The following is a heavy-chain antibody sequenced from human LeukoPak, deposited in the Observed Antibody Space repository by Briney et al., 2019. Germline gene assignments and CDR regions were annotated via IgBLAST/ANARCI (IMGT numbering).Heavy chain of an antibody. CDR3: TRARGYSYGYIDY. CDR1: GFSFGDYA. CDR2: IRSKAYGGTP. J-gene: IGHJ4*02. D-gene: IGHD5-18*01. V-gene: IGHV3-49*04. Sequence: GGSLRLSCTASGFSFGDYAMSWVRQAPGKGLEWVGFIRSKAYGGTPEYAASVEGRFTISRDNSKSVAYLQMNSLKTEDTAVYYCTRARGYSYGYIDYWGQGTLVTVSS.